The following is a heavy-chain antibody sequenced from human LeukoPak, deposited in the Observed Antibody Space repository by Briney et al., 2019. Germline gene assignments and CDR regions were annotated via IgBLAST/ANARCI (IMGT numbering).Heavy chain of an antibody. J-gene: IGHJ4*02. CDR2: ISAYNGNT. CDR3: AREEGEQQLVPGTFDY. D-gene: IGHD6-13*01. Sequence: ASVKVSCKASGYTFTSYGISWVRQAPGQGLEWMGWISAYNGNTNYAQKLQGRVTMTTDTSTSTAYMELRSLRSDDTAVYYCAREEGEQQLVPGTFDYWGQGTLVTVSS. CDR1: GYTFTSYG. V-gene: IGHV1-18*01.